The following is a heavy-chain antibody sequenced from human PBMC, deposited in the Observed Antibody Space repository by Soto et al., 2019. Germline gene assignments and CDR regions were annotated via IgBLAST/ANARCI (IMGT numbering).Heavy chain of an antibody. Sequence: ASVKVSCKASGYTFFTYDISWVRQAPGQGLEWMGWISTYSGDTKYAQKFQGRVTMTADTSTTTAYLELRSLRSDDTAVYYCARHHGPTASENWFDPWGQGTLVTVSS. CDR3: ARHHGPTASENWFDP. J-gene: IGHJ5*02. CDR1: GYTFFTYD. V-gene: IGHV1-18*01. CDR2: ISTYSGDT. D-gene: IGHD4-17*01.